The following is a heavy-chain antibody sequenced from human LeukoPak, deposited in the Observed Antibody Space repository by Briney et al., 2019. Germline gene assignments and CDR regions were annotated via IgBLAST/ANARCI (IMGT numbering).Heavy chain of an antibody. CDR1: GGSFSGYY. Sequence: SETLSLTCAVYGGSFSGYYWSWIRQPPGKGLEWIGEINHSGSTNYNPSLKSRVTISVDTSKNQFSLKLSSVTAADTAVYYCTRGSSGRRDNWGQGTLVTVSA. CDR3: TRGSSGRRDN. J-gene: IGHJ4*02. D-gene: IGHD6-19*01. V-gene: IGHV4-34*01. CDR2: INHSGST.